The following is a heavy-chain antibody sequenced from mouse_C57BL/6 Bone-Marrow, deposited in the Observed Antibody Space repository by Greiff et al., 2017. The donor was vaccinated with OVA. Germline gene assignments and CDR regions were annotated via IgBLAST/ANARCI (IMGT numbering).Heavy chain of an antibody. D-gene: IGHD2-1*01. CDR3: AREGNYLYYYAMDY. J-gene: IGHJ4*01. CDR2: IDPSDSYT. Sequence: VQLQQPGAELVMPGASVKLSCKASGYTFTSYWMHWVKQRPGQGLEWIGEIDPSDSYTNYNQKFKGKSTLTVDKSSSTAYMQLSSLTSEDSAVYYCAREGNYLYYYAMDYWGQGTSVTVSS. CDR1: GYTFTSYW. V-gene: IGHV1-69*01.